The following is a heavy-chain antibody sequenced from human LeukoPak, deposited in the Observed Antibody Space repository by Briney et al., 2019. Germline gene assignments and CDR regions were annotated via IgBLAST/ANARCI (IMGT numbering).Heavy chain of an antibody. J-gene: IGHJ4*02. Sequence: KPSETLSLTCGVYGGSFSDYYWSWIRQPPGKGLEWIGEINHSGSTNYNPSLKSRVTTSIDTSKNQFSLKLSSVTAADTAVYYCAGGPPLYSGSSGGGVLDYWGQGTLVTVSS. D-gene: IGHD6-6*01. CDR3: AGGPPLYSGSSGGGVLDY. CDR1: GGSFSDYY. CDR2: INHSGST. V-gene: IGHV4-34*01.